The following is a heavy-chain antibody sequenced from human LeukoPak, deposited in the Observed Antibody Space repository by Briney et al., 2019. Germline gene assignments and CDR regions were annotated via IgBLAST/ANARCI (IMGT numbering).Heavy chain of an antibody. Sequence: SETLSLTCTVSGGSISSGGYYWSWIRQHPGKGLEWIGYIYYSGSTYYNPSLKSRVTISVDTSKNQFSLKLSSVTAADTAVYYCAKDNGHDYGEPFDYWGQGTLVTVSS. CDR2: IYYSGST. CDR1: GGSISSGGYY. J-gene: IGHJ4*02. D-gene: IGHD4-17*01. CDR3: AKDNGHDYGEPFDY. V-gene: IGHV4-31*03.